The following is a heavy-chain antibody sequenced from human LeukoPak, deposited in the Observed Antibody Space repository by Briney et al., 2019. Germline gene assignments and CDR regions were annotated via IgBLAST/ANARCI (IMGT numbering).Heavy chain of an antibody. CDR3: VRVPPYSSGRGGFDP. CDR2: IYYTGSA. Sequence: SETLSLTCTVSGGSISSYYWTWIRQPPEKGLEWIGYIYYTGSAYYNPSLKSRVTISVDTSNNQFSLKLSSVTVADTAVYFCVRVPPYSSGRGGFDPWGQGTLVTVSS. D-gene: IGHD6-19*01. CDR1: GGSISSYY. V-gene: IGHV4-59*01. J-gene: IGHJ5*02.